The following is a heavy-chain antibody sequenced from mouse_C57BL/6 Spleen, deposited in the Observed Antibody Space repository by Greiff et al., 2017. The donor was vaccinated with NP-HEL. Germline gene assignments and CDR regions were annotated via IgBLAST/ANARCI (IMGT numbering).Heavy chain of an antibody. Sequence: QVQLQQPGAELVKPGASVKLSCKASGYTFTSYWMQWVKQRPGQGLEWIGEIDPSDSYTNYNQKFKGKATLTVDTSSSTAYMQLSSLTSEDSAVYYCARHPARGYWGQGTTLTVSS. CDR2: IDPSDSYT. V-gene: IGHV1-50*01. CDR1: GYTFTSYW. CDR3: ARHPARGY. J-gene: IGHJ2*01.